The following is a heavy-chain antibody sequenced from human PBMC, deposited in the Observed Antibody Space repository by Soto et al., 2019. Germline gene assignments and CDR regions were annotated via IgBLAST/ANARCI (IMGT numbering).Heavy chain of an antibody. D-gene: IGHD2-2*01. V-gene: IGHV3-74*01. CDR2: IKSDGSSI. J-gene: IGHJ3*02. Sequence: GGSLRLSCAAAGFTFSSYWMHWVRQAPGKGLVWVSRIKSDGSSISYADSVRGRFTTSRDNAKNTLHLQMTSLRAEDTAMYYCVRGHNYARTLDAFDIWGQGTMVTVSS. CDR1: GFTFSSYW. CDR3: VRGHNYARTLDAFDI.